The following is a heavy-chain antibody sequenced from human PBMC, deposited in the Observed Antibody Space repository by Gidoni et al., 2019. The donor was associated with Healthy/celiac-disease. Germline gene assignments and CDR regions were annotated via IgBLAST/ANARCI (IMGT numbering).Heavy chain of an antibody. CDR2: IWYDGSNK. Sequence: QVQLVASGGGVVQPGRSLRLSCAASGFTFRSYGMHWVRQAPGKGLEWVAVIWYDGSNKYYADSVKGRFTISRDNSKNTLYLQMNSLRAEDTAVYYCARDNIVVVPAAIYYYGMDVWGQGTTVTVSS. CDR1: GFTFRSYG. J-gene: IGHJ6*02. CDR3: ARDNIVVVPAAIYYYGMDV. D-gene: IGHD2-2*01. V-gene: IGHV3-33*01.